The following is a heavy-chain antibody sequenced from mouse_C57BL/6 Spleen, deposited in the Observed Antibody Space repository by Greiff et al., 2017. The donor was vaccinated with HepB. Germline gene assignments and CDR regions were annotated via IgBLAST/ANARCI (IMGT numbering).Heavy chain of an antibody. Sequence: EVQGVESGGDLVKPGGSLKLSCAASGFTFSSYGMSWVRQTPDKRLEWVATISSGGSYTYYPDSVKGRFTISRDNAKNTLYLQMSSLKSEDTAMYYCARLESHYFDYWGQGTTLTVSS. CDR2: ISSGGSYT. D-gene: IGHD1-3*01. V-gene: IGHV5-6*01. CDR3: ARLESHYFDY. J-gene: IGHJ2*01. CDR1: GFTFSSYG.